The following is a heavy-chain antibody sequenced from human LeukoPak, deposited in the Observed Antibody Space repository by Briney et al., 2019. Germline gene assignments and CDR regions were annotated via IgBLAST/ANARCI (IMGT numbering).Heavy chain of an antibody. CDR3: AKRIVVLPEGALDL. J-gene: IGHJ3*01. V-gene: IGHV3-30*02. D-gene: IGHD2-2*01. CDR1: GFTISSYG. CDR2: IRYDGSVK. Sequence: GGSLRLSCAASGFTISSYGMHWVRQAPGKGLEWVAFIRYDGSVKHYADSVKGRFTISRDNSKNTLSLQMDGLRPEDTAVYYCAKRIVVLPEGALDLWGQGTMVTVSS.